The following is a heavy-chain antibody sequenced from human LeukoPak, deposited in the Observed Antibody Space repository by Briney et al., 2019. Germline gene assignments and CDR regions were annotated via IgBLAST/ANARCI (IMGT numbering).Heavy chain of an antibody. Sequence: GGSLRLSCAASGFSFGDYGMHWVRQAPGKGLEWVSGISWNSGTIEYADSVKGRFTISRDNAKNSLYLQMNSLRAEDTAVYYCAREGRVVPAAGFDYWGQGTLVTVSS. CDR2: ISWNSGTI. CDR3: AREGRVVPAAGFDY. D-gene: IGHD2-2*01. J-gene: IGHJ4*02. V-gene: IGHV3-9*01. CDR1: GFSFGDYG.